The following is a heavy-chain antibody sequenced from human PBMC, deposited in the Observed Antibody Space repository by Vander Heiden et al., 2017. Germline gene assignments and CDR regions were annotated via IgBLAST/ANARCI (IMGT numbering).Heavy chain of an antibody. CDR1: GFSLSNARMG. J-gene: IGHJ5*02. V-gene: IGHV2-26*01. CDR3: ARIGVYSSVRGGTTGNWFDP. CDR2: IFSNDEK. Sequence: QVTLKESGPVLVKPTETLTLTCTVSGFSLSNARMGVSWIRQPPGKALEWLAHIFSNDEKSYSTSMKSRLTIAKDTSKSQVVLTRTNMDPVETATYYCARIGVYSSVRGGTTGNWFDPWGQGTLVTVSS. D-gene: IGHD6-25*01.